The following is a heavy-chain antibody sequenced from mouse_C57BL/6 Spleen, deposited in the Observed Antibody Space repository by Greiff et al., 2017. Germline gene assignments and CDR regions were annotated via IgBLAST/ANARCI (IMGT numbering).Heavy chain of an antibody. CDR3: TGGGGYYLYLDY. CDR2: IDPDTGGT. CDR1: GYTFTDYE. V-gene: IGHV1-15*01. Sequence: QVQLQQSGAELVRPGASVTLSCKASGYTFTDYEMHWVKQTPVHGLEWIGAIDPDTGGTAYNQKFKGKAILTADKSSSTAYMELRSLTSEDYAVYYCTGGGGYYLYLDYWGQGATLTVSS. D-gene: IGHD1-1*02. J-gene: IGHJ2*01.